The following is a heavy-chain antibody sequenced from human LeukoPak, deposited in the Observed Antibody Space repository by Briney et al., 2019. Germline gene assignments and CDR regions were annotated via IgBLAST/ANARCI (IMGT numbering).Heavy chain of an antibody. V-gene: IGHV4-39*07. CDR3: ARDRGSSWYRENNWFDP. J-gene: IGHJ5*02. CDR1: GGSISSSSYY. D-gene: IGHD6-13*01. Sequence: SETLSLTCTVSGGSISSSSYYWGWIRQPPGKGLEWIGSIYYSGSTYYNPSLKSRVTISVDTSKNQFSLKLSSVTAADTAVYYCARDRGSSWYRENNWFDPWGQGTLVTVSS. CDR2: IYYSGST.